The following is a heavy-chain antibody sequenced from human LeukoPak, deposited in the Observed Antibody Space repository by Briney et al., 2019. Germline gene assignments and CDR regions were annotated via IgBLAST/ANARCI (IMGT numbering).Heavy chain of an antibody. D-gene: IGHD1-26*01. CDR1: GGSIRSYY. V-gene: IGHV4-59*08. J-gene: IGHJ4*02. CDR2: IYYSGST. Sequence: SETLSLTCTVSGGSIRSYYWSWIRQPPGKGLEWIGYIYYSGSTKYNPSLKSRATISVDTSKNQFSLKLNSVTAADTAVYYCASGSYYFDYWGQGTLVTVSS. CDR3: ASGSYYFDY.